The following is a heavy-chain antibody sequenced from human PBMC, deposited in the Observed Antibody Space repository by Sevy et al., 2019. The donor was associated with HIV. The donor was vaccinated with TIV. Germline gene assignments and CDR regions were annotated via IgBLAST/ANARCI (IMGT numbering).Heavy chain of an antibody. Sequence: GGSLRLSCAASGFIFSNYPMSWVRHSPGKGLEWVSDISDGGTTTWYSDSVEGRFTISRDNSKNTVSLQMNSLGAEDTAIYYCAKRYCSAITCYDDDFWNPYYFYGLDVWGQGISVTVSS. J-gene: IGHJ6*02. V-gene: IGHV3-23*01. CDR1: GFIFSNYP. CDR3: AKRYCSAITCYDDDFWNPYYFYGLDV. D-gene: IGHD2-2*01. CDR2: ISDGGTTT.